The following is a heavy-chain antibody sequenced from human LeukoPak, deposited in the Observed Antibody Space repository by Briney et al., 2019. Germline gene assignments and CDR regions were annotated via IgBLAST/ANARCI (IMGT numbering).Heavy chain of an antibody. CDR2: INRDGSST. CDR3: ARGEYTYGLD. V-gene: IGHV3-74*01. Sequence: GGSLRLSCAASGFTFSNYWMHWVRQVPGKGLVWASRINRDGSSTSYSNSVKGRFTISRDNPKNTLHLQMNSLRVDDTAVYYCARGEYTYGLDWGQGALVTVSS. D-gene: IGHD3-16*01. J-gene: IGHJ4*02. CDR1: GFTFSNYW.